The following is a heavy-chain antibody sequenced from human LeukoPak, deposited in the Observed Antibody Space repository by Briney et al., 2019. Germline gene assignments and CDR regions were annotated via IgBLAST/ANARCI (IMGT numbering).Heavy chain of an antibody. D-gene: IGHD3-3*01. CDR3: ARLPPILRFLEWPLMDV. CDR2: IYPGDSDT. V-gene: IGHV5-51*01. Sequence: GESLKISCKGSGFSFTNCWIARVRQMPGKGMEWMGIIYPGDSDTRYSPSFQGQVTISADKSVSTAYLQWSSLKASDTAMYYCARLPPILRFLEWPLMDVWGKGTTVTVSS. J-gene: IGHJ6*03. CDR1: GFSFTNCW.